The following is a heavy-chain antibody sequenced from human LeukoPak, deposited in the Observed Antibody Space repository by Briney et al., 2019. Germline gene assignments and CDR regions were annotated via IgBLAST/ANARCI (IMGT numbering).Heavy chain of an antibody. J-gene: IGHJ5*02. V-gene: IGHV4-30-2*01. Sequence: PSETLSLTCTVSGGTISSGDYYWSWIRQPPGKGLEWIGYIYHSGSTYYNPSLKSRVTISVDRSKNQFSLKLSSVTAADTAVYYCARGLGRWLQLRWFDPWGQGTLVTVSS. CDR1: GGTISSGDYY. D-gene: IGHD5-24*01. CDR2: IYHSGST. CDR3: ARGLGRWLQLRWFDP.